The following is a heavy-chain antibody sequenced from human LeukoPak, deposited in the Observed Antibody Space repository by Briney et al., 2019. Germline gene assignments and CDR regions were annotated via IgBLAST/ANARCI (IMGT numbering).Heavy chain of an antibody. V-gene: IGHV3-30*02. CDR3: AKDRPPPGAPDDSSGYYDDY. D-gene: IGHD3-22*01. Sequence: PGGSLRLSCAASGFTFSSYGMHWVRQAPGKGLEWVAFIRYDGSNKYYADSVKGRFTISRDNSKNTLYLQMNSLRAEDTAVYYCAKDRPPPGAPDDSSGYYDDYWGQGTLVTVSS. J-gene: IGHJ4*02. CDR1: GFTFSSYG. CDR2: IRYDGSNK.